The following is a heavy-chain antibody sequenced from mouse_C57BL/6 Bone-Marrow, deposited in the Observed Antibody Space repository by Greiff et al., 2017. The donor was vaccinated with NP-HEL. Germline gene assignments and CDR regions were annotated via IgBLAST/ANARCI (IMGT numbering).Heavy chain of an antibody. J-gene: IGHJ3*01. CDR2: IYPGGGYT. D-gene: IGHD1-1*01. CDR1: GYPFTNYW. CDR3: ARENYYYCSFAY. V-gene: IGHV1-63*01. Sequence: QVQLMESGAELVRPGTSVKMSCKASGYPFTNYWIGWAKQRPGHGLEWIGDIYPGGGYTNYNENFKGKATLTADKSSSTAYMQFSSLTSEDSAIYYCARENYYYCSFAYWGQGTLVTVSA.